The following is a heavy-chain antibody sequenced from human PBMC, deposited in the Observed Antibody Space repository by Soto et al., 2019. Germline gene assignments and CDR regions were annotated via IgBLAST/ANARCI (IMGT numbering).Heavy chain of an antibody. V-gene: IGHV3-33*01. D-gene: IGHD3-3*01. CDR1: GFTFSSYG. Sequence: QVQLVESGGGVVQPGRSLRLSCAASGFTFSSYGMHWVRQAPGKGLEWVAVIWYDGSNKYYADSVKGRFTISRDNSKNTLYLQMNSLRAEDTAVYYCARAFWSGSSNDDWYFNLWGRGTLVTVSS. CDR2: IWYDGSNK. CDR3: ARAFWSGSSNDDWYFNL. J-gene: IGHJ2*01.